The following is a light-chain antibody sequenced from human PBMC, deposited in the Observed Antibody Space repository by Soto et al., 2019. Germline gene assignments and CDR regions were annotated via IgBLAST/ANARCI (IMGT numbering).Light chain of an antibody. CDR2: TND. J-gene: IGLJ3*02. CDR3: AAWNDGLSPLWV. CDR1: SSNIGSHT. V-gene: IGLV1-44*01. Sequence: QSVLTQPPSASGTPGQRVTISCSGSSSNIGSHTVNWYQQLPGTAPKLLIYTNDQRPSGVPDRFSGSKSGTSASLAISGLQSEDEADYYCAAWNDGLSPLWVFGGGTKLTVL.